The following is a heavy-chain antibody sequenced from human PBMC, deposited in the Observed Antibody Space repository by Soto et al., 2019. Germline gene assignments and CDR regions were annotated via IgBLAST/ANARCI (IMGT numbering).Heavy chain of an antibody. V-gene: IGHV3-21*02. Sequence: EVQLVESGGGLVKPGGSLRLSCAASGFALSKYTMNWVRQAPGKGLEWVSSITGSSSYIYYGDSVKGRFTISRDNAKNWLYLRMNSLRAEDTAIYYCVREKAGGGTAWLDPWGQGTLVSVAS. CDR2: ITGSSSYI. CDR1: GFALSKYT. J-gene: IGHJ5*02. CDR3: VREKAGGGTAWLDP. D-gene: IGHD6-13*01.